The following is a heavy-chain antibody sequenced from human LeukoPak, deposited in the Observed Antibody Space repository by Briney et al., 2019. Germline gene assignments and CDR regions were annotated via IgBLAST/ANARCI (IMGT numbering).Heavy chain of an antibody. Sequence: SETLSLTCTVSGGSISSYYWSWIRQPPGEGLEWIGYIYYSGSTNYNPSLKSRVTISVDTSKNQFSLKLSSVTAADTAVYYCARAGYYDSSGYYEYYFDYWGQGTLVTVSS. CDR2: IYYSGST. D-gene: IGHD3-22*01. CDR3: ARAGYYDSSGYYEYYFDY. V-gene: IGHV4-59*01. J-gene: IGHJ4*02. CDR1: GGSISSYY.